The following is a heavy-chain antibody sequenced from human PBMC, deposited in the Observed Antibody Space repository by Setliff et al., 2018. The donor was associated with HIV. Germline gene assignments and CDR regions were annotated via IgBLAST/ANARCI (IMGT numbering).Heavy chain of an antibody. V-gene: IGHV4-61*05. J-gene: IGHJ4*02. CDR2: IYTSGST. CDR1: GGSISSSSYY. CDR3: ARGIIWFGEFKTFDY. D-gene: IGHD3-10*01. Sequence: PSETLSLTCTVSGGSISSSSYYWGWIRQPPGKGLEWIGHIYTSGSTNYNPSLKSRVTISVDTSKNQFSLKLSSVTAADTAVYYCARGIIWFGEFKTFDYWGQGTLVTVSS.